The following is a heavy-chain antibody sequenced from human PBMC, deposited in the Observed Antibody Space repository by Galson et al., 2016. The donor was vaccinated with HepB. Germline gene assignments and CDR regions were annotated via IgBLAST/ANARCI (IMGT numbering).Heavy chain of an antibody. CDR1: GASVSSNSAA. CDR2: TYYRSKWYN. CDR3: ARVRCSTFRCQNWFDP. V-gene: IGHV6-1*01. J-gene: IGHJ5*02. D-gene: IGHD2/OR15-2a*01. Sequence: CAISGASVSSNSAAWTWIRQSPLRGLEWLGRTYYRSKWYNDYAVSVKSRISIHQDTSKNQFSLQLNSVTPEDTAVYYCARVRCSTFRCQNWFDPWGQGTLVTVSS.